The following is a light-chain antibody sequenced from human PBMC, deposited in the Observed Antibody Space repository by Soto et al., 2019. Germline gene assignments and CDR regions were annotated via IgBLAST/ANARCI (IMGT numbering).Light chain of an antibody. Sequence: DIVMTQSADSLAVSLGERATINCKSSQSVFSNSNNKKYLAWYQQKPGQPPKLLIHWASIRESGVPDRFSGSGSGTDSTRTINSLQAEDVAVYYCQQYYSTPWTFGQGTKVEIK. CDR1: QSVFSNSNNKKY. CDR2: WAS. CDR3: QQYYSTPWT. J-gene: IGKJ1*01. V-gene: IGKV4-1*01.